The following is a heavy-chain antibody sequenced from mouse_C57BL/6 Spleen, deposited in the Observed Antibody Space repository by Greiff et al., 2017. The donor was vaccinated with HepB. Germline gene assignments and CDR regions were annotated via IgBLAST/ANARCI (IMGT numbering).Heavy chain of an antibody. D-gene: IGHD1-1*01. CDR2: IYPGSGST. CDR3: AREDYYGSSFDY. Sequence: QVQLQQPGAELVKPGASVKMSCKASGYTFTSYWITWVKQRPGQGLERIGDIYPGSGSTNYNEKFKSKATLTVDTSSSTAYMQLSSLTSEDSAVYYCAREDYYGSSFDYWGQGTTLTVSS. V-gene: IGHV1-55*01. J-gene: IGHJ2*01. CDR1: GYTFTSYW.